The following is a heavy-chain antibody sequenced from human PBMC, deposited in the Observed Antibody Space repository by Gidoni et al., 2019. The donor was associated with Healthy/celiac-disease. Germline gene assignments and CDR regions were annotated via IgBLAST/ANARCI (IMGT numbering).Heavy chain of an antibody. CDR1: GYNVPCYA. Sequence: QVQLVQSGAEVKKTGVAVKVSCNASGYNVPCYAISWVRQAPEQGLEWMGWISAYNSNTNSAQKLQGRVTMTTDTTTSTAYMELRSLRSDDTAVYYCARVRYGGNSVHAFDIWGQGTMVTVSS. CDR3: ARVRYGGNSVHAFDI. D-gene: IGHD4-17*01. V-gene: IGHV1-18*01. J-gene: IGHJ3*02. CDR2: ISAYNSNT.